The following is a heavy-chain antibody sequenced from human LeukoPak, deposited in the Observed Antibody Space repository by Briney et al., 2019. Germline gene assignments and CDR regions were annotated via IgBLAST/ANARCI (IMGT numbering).Heavy chain of an antibody. D-gene: IGHD2-21*01. CDR3: ARQVVIALNWFDP. J-gene: IGHJ5*02. V-gene: IGHV4-61*02. Sequence: SETLSLTCTVSGGSISSGSYYWSWIRQPAGKGLEWIGRIYTSGSTNYNPSLKSRVTISVDTSKNPFSLKLSSVTAADTAVYYCARQVVIALNWFDPWGQGTLVTVSS. CDR2: IYTSGST. CDR1: GGSISSGSYY.